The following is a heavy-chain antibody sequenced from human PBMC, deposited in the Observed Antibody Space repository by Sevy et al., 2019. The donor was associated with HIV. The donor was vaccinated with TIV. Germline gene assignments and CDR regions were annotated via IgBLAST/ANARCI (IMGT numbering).Heavy chain of an antibody. CDR2: IKQDGSEK. D-gene: IGHD5-12*01. J-gene: IGHJ6*02. Sequence: GGSLRLSCAASGFTFNSYWMSWVRQAPGKGLEWVANIKQDGSEKYYVDSVKGRFTISRDNSQNSLFLQMNTLRAEDTAVYYCARQGSPYDTFYYYYGMDVWGQGTTVTVSS. V-gene: IGHV3-7*01. CDR3: ARQGSPYDTFYYYYGMDV. CDR1: GFTFNSYW.